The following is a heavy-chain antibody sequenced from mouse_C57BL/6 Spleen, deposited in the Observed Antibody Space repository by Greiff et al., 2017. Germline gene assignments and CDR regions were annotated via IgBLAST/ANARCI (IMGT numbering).Heavy chain of an antibody. CDR2: LDPEDGET. V-gene: IGHV14-2*01. CDR3: FITTVVATNCDV. CDR1: GFNIKDYY. D-gene: IGHD1-1*01. Sequence: VQLQQSGAELVKPGASVKLSCTASGFNIKDYYMHWVKQRTEQGLEWIGRLDPEDGETKYAPKFQGKATITADTSSNTAYLQLSSLTSEDTAVYYCFITTVVATNCDVWGTGTTVTVAS. J-gene: IGHJ1*03.